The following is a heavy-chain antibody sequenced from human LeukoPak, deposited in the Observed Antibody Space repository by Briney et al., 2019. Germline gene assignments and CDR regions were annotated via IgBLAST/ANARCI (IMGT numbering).Heavy chain of an antibody. V-gene: IGHV3-66*01. Sequence: PGGSLRLSCAASGFTFSSYSMNWVRQAPGKGLEWVSVIYCGGSTYYADSVKGRFTIFRGNSKNTLYDQKNSLRIEDTTVYYYWVGLVIDYWGQGTLVTVSS. D-gene: IGHD3-9*01. CDR2: IYCGGST. CDR1: GFTFSSYS. J-gene: IGHJ4*02. CDR3: WVGLVIDY.